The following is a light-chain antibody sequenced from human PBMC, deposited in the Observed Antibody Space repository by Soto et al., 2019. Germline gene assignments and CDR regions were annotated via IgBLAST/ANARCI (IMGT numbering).Light chain of an antibody. CDR2: DVS. CDR3: SSYTSSSTLVV. Sequence: QSALTQPASVSGSPGQSITISCTGTSSDVGGYNYVSWYQQHPGKAPKLMIYDVSNRPSGVSNPFSGSKSGNTASLTISWLQAEDEADYYCSSYTSSSTLVVFGGATKLTVL. V-gene: IGLV2-14*01. J-gene: IGLJ2*01. CDR1: SSDVGGYNY.